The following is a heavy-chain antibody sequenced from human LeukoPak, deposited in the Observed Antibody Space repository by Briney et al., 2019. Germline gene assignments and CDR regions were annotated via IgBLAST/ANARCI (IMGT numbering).Heavy chain of an antibody. D-gene: IGHD1-26*01. CDR3: ARDHEDTTFDY. CDR2: IWYDGSNK. CDR1: GFTFSSYG. J-gene: IGHJ4*02. V-gene: IGHV3-33*01. Sequence: GRSLRLSCAASGFTFSSYGMHWVRQAPGKGLEGVAVIWYDGSNKYYADSVKGRVNISRDNSKNTLYLQMNRLRAEDTAVYYCARDHEDTTFDYWGQGTLVTVSS.